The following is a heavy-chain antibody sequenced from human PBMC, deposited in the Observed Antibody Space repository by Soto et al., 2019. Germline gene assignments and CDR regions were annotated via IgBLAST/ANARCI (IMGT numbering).Heavy chain of an antibody. CDR1: GDTFTSYG. CDR3: ARFLQLRPLDY. Sequence: ASVKVSCQASGDTFTSYGSSCVRQAPGQGLEFMGWITVSNGNTSYAQKFQDRVIMTTDTSTSTSYMELRSLRSDDTAVYYCARFLQLRPLDYWGQGTLVTFSS. D-gene: IGHD1-1*01. V-gene: IGHV1-18*01. CDR2: ITVSNGNT. J-gene: IGHJ4*02.